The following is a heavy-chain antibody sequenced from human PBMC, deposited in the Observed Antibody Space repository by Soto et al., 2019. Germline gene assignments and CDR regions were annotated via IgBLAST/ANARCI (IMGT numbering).Heavy chain of an antibody. Sequence: ASVKVSCKASGYIFTGYYIHWVRQAPGQGREWMGEISPNTGGTKYAQKFQGRVTMTRDTSITTVYMESSNLSPDDTAVYYCGRGRSGELVVFYWGQGTPVTVSS. J-gene: IGHJ4*02. V-gene: IGHV1-2*02. CDR3: GRGRSGELVVFY. CDR1: GYIFTGYY. D-gene: IGHD1-7*01. CDR2: ISPNTGGT.